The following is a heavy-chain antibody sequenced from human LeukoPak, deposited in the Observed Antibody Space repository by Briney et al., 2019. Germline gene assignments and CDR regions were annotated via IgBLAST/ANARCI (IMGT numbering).Heavy chain of an antibody. CDR2: LYPGDSDT. CDR3: ARRVAATTDYHYYYYMDV. J-gene: IGHJ6*03. V-gene: IGHV5-51*01. D-gene: IGHD6-19*01. Sequence: GESLKISCKGSGYSFSSYWIGWVRQMPGKGLEWMGILYPGDSDTRYSPSFQGQVTISADKSISTAYLQWSSLKASDTAMYYCARRVAATTDYHYYYYMDVWGKGTTVTVSS. CDR1: GYSFSSYW.